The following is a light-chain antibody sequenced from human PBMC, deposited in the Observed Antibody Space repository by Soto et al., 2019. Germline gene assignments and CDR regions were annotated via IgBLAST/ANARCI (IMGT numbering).Light chain of an antibody. Sequence: DIQLTQSPSVLSASVGYTVTITCRASQALSNYLAWYQQKPGKAPDILIYSASTLQSGVPSRFRGSGSETECSLTIRALQPEDFETYYCQQLSRSPLTFGGGTKVDI. CDR3: QQLSRSPLT. CDR1: QALSNY. V-gene: IGKV1-9*01. J-gene: IGKJ4*01. CDR2: SAS.